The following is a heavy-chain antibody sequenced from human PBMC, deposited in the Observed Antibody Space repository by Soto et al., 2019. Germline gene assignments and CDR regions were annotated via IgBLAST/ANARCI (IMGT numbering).Heavy chain of an antibody. D-gene: IGHD3-3*01. V-gene: IGHV5-51*01. CDR2: IYPGDSYT. J-gene: IGHJ6*02. CDR1: GYSFTSYW. Sequence: GESLKISCKGSGYSFTSYWIGWVRQMPGKGLEWMGIIYPGDSYTRYSPSFQGQVTISADKSISTAYLQWSSLKASDTAMYYCARHLVGYDFWSGYYTGGGGMDVWGQGTTVTVSS. CDR3: ARHLVGYDFWSGYYTGGGGMDV.